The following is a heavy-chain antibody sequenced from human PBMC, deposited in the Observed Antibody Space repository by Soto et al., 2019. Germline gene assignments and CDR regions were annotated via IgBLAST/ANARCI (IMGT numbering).Heavy chain of an antibody. Sequence: ASVKVSCKAYGYTFTSYDINWVRQATGQGLEWMGWMNPNSGNTGYAQKFQGRVTMTRNTSISTAYMELSSLRSEDTAVYYCARGGIWNYGMDVWGQGTTVTVSS. CDR1: GYTFTSYD. D-gene: IGHD3-3*01. CDR2: MNPNSGNT. V-gene: IGHV1-8*01. CDR3: ARGGIWNYGMDV. J-gene: IGHJ6*02.